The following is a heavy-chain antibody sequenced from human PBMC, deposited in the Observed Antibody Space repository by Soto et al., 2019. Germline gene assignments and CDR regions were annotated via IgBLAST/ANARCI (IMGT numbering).Heavy chain of an antibody. CDR2: TKKKAQGYTT. V-gene: IGHV3-72*01. CDR3: ARWTNGACGP. CDR1: GFTLSDHY. Sequence: EVQLVASGGRLVQPGESLGPSCAPSGFTLSDHYMDWVRQAPGKGLEWVGRTKKKAQGYTTEYAASVKGRFTISRDDSENSLYLQMSSLETGDTAVYYCARWTNGACGPWGQGTLVTVSS. J-gene: IGHJ5*02. D-gene: IGHD2-8*01.